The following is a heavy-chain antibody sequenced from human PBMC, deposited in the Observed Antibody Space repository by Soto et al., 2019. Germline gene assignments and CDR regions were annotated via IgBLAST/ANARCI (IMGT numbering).Heavy chain of an antibody. D-gene: IGHD3-10*01. Sequence: GSLRLSCAASGFTFSSYSISWVLQAPGKGLEWVSGFRSSGDDGTTYYADSVKGRFTISRDNSKNTLFLQMNSLRAEDTAIYYCAKKVNSGSGSQYFDYWGQGTLVTVSS. J-gene: IGHJ4*02. CDR2: FRSSGDDGTT. V-gene: IGHV3-23*01. CDR3: AKKVNSGSGSQYFDY. CDR1: GFTFSSYS.